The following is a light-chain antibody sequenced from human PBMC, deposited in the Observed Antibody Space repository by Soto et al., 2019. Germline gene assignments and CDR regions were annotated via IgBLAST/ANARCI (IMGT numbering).Light chain of an antibody. J-gene: IGLJ2*01. CDR1: SGHSNYA. CDR2: LNRDGSH. CDR3: QTWGTGIVI. V-gene: IGLV4-69*01. Sequence: QSVLTQSPSASASLGASVELTCTLSSGHSNYAIAWHQQQPEKDPRYLMKLNRDGSHSKGDGIPNRFSGSSSGAERYLTISSLQSEDEADYYCQTWGTGIVIFGGGPKLTVL.